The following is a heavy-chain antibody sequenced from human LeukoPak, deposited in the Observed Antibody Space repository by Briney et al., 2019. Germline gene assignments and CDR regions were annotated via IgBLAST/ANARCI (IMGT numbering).Heavy chain of an antibody. Sequence: PSETLSLTFTVSGGSISSGDYYWSWIRQPPGKGLEWIGYIYYSGSTYYNPSLKSRVTISVDTSKNQFSLKLSSVTAADTAVYYCARRIPYSSSSYSRGFDYWGQGTLVTVSS. CDR2: IYYSGST. J-gene: IGHJ4*02. D-gene: IGHD6-6*01. CDR1: GGSISSGDYY. CDR3: ARRIPYSSSSYSRGFDY. V-gene: IGHV4-30-4*01.